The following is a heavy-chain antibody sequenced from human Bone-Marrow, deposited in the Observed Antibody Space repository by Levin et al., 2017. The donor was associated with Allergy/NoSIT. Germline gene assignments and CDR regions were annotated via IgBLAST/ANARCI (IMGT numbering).Heavy chain of an antibody. CDR1: VFTFSNYY. J-gene: IGHJ2*01. D-gene: IGHD3-16*01. Sequence: GESLKISCAASVFTFSNYYMHWVRQAPGKGLVWVSRIKIDGSSTNYADSVQGRFTISRDNAKNTVYLQMNSLRADDTAVYYCTRDGGSVASHDWYFDLWGRGTLVTVSS. CDR3: TRDGGSVASHDWYFDL. CDR2: IKIDGSST. V-gene: IGHV3-74*01.